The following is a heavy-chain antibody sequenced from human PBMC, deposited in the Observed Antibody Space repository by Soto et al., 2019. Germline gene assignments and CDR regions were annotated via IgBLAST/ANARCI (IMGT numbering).Heavy chain of an antibody. Sequence: QVQLVQSGAEVKKPGSSVKVSCKASGGTFSSYAVSWVRQAPGQGLEWMGGIIPIFGTANYAQKFQGRVTITADESTSTAYMELSSLRSEDTAVYFCARDPERGVVNNYYYEMDVWGQGTTVTVSS. J-gene: IGHJ6*02. CDR2: IIPIFGTA. CDR3: ARDPERGVVNNYYYEMDV. CDR1: GGTFSSYA. V-gene: IGHV1-69*12. D-gene: IGHD3-3*01.